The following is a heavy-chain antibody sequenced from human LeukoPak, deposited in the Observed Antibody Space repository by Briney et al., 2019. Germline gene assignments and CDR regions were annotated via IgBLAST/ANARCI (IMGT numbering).Heavy chain of an antibody. Sequence: PGGSLRLSCAASGFTFSSYSMSWVRQAPGKGLEWVSSISSSSSYIYYADSVKGRFTISRDNAKNSLYLQMNSLRAEDTAVYYCARRLDALDYDDYGRAFDIWGQGTMLTVSS. V-gene: IGHV3-21*01. CDR3: ARRLDALDYDDYGRAFDI. J-gene: IGHJ3*02. D-gene: IGHD4-17*01. CDR1: GFTFSSYS. CDR2: ISSSSSYI.